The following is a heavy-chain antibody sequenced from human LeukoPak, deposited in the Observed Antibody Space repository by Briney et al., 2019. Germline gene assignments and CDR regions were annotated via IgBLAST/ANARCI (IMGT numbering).Heavy chain of an antibody. D-gene: IGHD6-19*01. J-gene: IGHJ3*02. Sequence: GGSLRLSCAASGFTFSSDGMHWVRQAPGKRLEWVAVISYDVSNKYYADSVKGRFTISRDNSKNTLYLQMNSLRAEDTAVYYCAKDSGIAVAGTLRAFDIWCQGTMATVSS. CDR3: AKDSGIAVAGTLRAFDI. CDR2: ISYDVSNK. V-gene: IGHV3-30*18. CDR1: GFTFSSDG.